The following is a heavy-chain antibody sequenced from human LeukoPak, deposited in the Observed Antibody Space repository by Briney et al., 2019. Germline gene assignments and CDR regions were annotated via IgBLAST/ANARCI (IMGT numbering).Heavy chain of an antibody. CDR3: ARQGSRYYDSSGLDLDY. CDR1: GGSFSGYY. V-gene: IGHV4-34*01. Sequence: SETLSLTCAVYGGSFSGYYWSWIRQPPGKGLEWIGEINHSGSTNYNPSLKSRVTISVDTSKNQFSLKLSSVTAADTAVYYCARQGSRYYDSSGLDLDYWGQGTLVTVSS. D-gene: IGHD3-22*01. J-gene: IGHJ4*02. CDR2: INHSGST.